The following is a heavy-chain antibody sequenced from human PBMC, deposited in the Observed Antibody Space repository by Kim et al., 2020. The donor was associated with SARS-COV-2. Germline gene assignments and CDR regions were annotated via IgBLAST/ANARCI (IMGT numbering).Heavy chain of an antibody. CDR1: GYTFTSYY. CDR3: AESGSYYGRGYYYYGMDV. D-gene: IGHD1-26*01. V-gene: IGHV1-46*01. J-gene: IGHJ6*02. CDR2: INPSGGST. Sequence: ASVKVSCKASGYTFTSYYMHWVRQAPGQGLEWMGIINPSGGSTSYAQKFQGRVTMTRDTSTSTVYMELSSLRSEDTAVYYCAESGSYYGRGYYYYGMDVWGQGTTVTVSS.